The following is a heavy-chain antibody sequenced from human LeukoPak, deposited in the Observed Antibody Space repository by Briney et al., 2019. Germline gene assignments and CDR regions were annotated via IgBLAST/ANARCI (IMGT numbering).Heavy chain of an antibody. CDR3: ARGGPLRYWYFDL. J-gene: IGHJ2*01. CDR1: GGSFSGYY. D-gene: IGHD3-16*01. Sequence: SGTLSLTCAVYGGSFSGYYWRWIRQPPGKGLEGIGEINHSGSTNYNPCLKSRVTISVDTSKNQFSLKLSSVTAADTAVYYCARGGPLRYWYFDLWGRGTLVTVSS. CDR2: INHSGST. V-gene: IGHV4-34*01.